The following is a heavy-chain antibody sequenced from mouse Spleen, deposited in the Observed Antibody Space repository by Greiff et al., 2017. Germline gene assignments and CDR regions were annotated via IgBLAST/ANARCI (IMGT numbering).Heavy chain of an antibody. J-gene: IGHJ1*01. Sequence: EVKLMESGGGLVKLGGSLKLSCAASGFTFSSYAMSWVRQTPEKRLEWVATISSGGGNTYYPDSVKGRFTISRDNAKNTLYLQMSSLKTEDTAMYYCARQGKRYWCFDVWGAGTPVTVSS. CDR1: GFTFSSYA. V-gene: IGHV5-9*04. CDR3: ARQGKRYWCFDV. CDR2: ISSGGGNT.